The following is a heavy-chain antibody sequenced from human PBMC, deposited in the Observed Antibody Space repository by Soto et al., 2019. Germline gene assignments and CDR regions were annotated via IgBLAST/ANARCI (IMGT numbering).Heavy chain of an antibody. CDR1: GGSIRIYY. V-gene: IGHV4-4*07. CDR2: IYTSGST. D-gene: IGHD3-22*01. J-gene: IGHJ3*02. CDR3: ARAQYFYDSRGRKDAIDI. Sequence: SETLSLGCTVYGGSIRIYYWSLIRQPAGKGLEWIGRIYTSGSTNYNPSLKSRVTMSVDTSKNQFSLKLSSVTAADTAVYYCARAQYFYDSRGRKDAIDIWCIGRMFTVS.